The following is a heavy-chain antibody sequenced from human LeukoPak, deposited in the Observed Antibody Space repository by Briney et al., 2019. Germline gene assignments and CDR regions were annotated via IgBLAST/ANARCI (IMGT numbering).Heavy chain of an antibody. CDR3: ARVVSSSYYFDY. CDR2: IYYSGST. CDR1: GGSISSYY. V-gene: IGHV4-59*01. Sequence: SETLSLTCTVSGGSISSYYWSWIRQPPGKGLEWIGYIYYSGSTNYNPSLKSRVTISVDTSKNQFSLKLSSVTAADTAVYYCARVVSSSYYFDYWGQGTQVTVSS. D-gene: IGHD6-6*01. J-gene: IGHJ4*02.